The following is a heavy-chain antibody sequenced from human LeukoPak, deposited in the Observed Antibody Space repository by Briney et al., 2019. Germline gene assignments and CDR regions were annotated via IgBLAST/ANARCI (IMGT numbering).Heavy chain of an antibody. CDR1: VFTFNHAW. CDR2: IRGKADGGTP. V-gene: IGHV3-15*01. D-gene: IGHD3-16*01. CDR3: MTARWLGD. J-gene: IGHJ4*02. Sequence: GGSLRLSCAASVFTFNHAWMNWVRQAPGKGLEWVGRIRGKADGGTPDYAAPVKGRFTISRDDSKDTLYLQMNSLEMEDTAVYYCMTARWLGDWGQGTLVTVSS.